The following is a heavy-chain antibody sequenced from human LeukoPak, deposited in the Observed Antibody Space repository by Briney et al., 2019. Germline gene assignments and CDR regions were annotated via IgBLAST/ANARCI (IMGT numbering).Heavy chain of an antibody. CDR2: IRGSGGST. CDR1: GFTFSSYA. CDR3: AKTTSSYYYYYGMDV. D-gene: IGHD1-1*01. J-gene: IGHJ6*02. V-gene: IGHV3-23*01. Sequence: PGGSLRLSCAASGFTFSSYAMSWVRQAPGKGLEWVSAIRGSGGSTYYADSVKGRFTISRDNSKNTLYLQMNSLRAEDTAVYYCAKTTSSYYYYYGMDVWGQGTTVTVSS.